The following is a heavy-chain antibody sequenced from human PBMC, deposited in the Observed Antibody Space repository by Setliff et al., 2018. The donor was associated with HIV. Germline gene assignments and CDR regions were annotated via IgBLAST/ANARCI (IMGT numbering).Heavy chain of an antibody. V-gene: IGHV3-20*04. CDR2: IKWNGVVP. D-gene: IGHD1-26*01. J-gene: IGHJ4*02. CDR3: AKDSGRFRYGGRQFPFDG. Sequence: PGGSLRLSCTASGFIFDDYDMNWVRQAPGKGLEWVSSIKWNGVVPGYADSVKGRFTVSRDNAKKSLFLQMNGLRVEDTALYYCAKDSGRFRYGGRQFPFDGWGQGTLVTVSS. CDR1: GFIFDDYD.